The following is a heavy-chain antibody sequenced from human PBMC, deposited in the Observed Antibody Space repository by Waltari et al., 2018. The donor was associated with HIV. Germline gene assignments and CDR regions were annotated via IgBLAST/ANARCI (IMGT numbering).Heavy chain of an antibody. V-gene: IGHV3-33*01. CDR1: GVTPNSFG. CDR3: ARKYSSSWGAPFDY. J-gene: IGHJ4*02. Sequence: AQLVESGGGVVQPGRSLRLSCAKSGVTPNSFGMHWVRQAPGKGLGWVTVIWYDGSKKYYADSVKGRFTISRDNSKNTLYLQMNSLRIEDTAVYYCARKYSSSWGAPFDYWGQGTLVTVSS. D-gene: IGHD6-13*01. CDR2: IWYDGSKK.